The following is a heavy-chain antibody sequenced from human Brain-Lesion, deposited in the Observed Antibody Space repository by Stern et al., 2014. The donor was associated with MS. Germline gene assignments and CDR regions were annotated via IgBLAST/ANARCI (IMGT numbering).Heavy chain of an antibody. V-gene: IGHV1-24*01. J-gene: IGHJ4*02. CDR1: GYTLTELS. Sequence: QVQLVESGAEVKKPGASVKVSCKVSGYTLTELSMHWVRQAPRKGLEWMGGFDPEDGEAIYAQKFQGRVTMTEDTSTDTAYMELSSLRSEDTAVYYCATLSPGAGGNYYRHFDYWGQGTLVTVSS. D-gene: IGHD1-26*01. CDR2: FDPEDGEA. CDR3: ATLSPGAGGNYYRHFDY.